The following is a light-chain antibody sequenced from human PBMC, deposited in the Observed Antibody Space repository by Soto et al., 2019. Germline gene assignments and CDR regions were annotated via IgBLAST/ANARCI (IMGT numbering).Light chain of an antibody. CDR2: EVS. Sequence: QPASVSGSPGQSITISCTGTSSDVGGYNYVSWYQQHPGKAPKLMIYEVSNRPSGVSNRFSGSKSGNTASLTISGLQAEDEADYYCSSYTSSDVFGTGTKLTVL. V-gene: IGLV2-14*01. J-gene: IGLJ1*01. CDR1: SSDVGGYNY. CDR3: SSYTSSDV.